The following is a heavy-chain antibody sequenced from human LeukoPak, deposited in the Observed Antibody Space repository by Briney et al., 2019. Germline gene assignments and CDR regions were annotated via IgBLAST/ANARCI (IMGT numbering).Heavy chain of an antibody. J-gene: IGHJ5*02. CDR1: GYTSTSYY. D-gene: IGHD3-3*01. Sequence: GASVKVSCKASGYTSTSYYMHWVRQAPGQGLEWMGIINPSGGSTSYAQKFQGRVTMTRDTSTSTVYMELSSLRSEDTAVYYCARDRKLRFLEWFIAGFDPWGQGTLVTVSS. CDR2: INPSGGST. V-gene: IGHV1-46*01. CDR3: ARDRKLRFLEWFIAGFDP.